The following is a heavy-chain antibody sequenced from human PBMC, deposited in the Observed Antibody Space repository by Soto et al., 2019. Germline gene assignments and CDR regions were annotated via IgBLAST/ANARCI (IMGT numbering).Heavy chain of an antibody. V-gene: IGHV1-69*13. CDR2: IIPIFGTA. CDR3: ARDVGPLNWFDP. CDR1: GGTFSSYA. D-gene: IGHD1-26*01. Sequence: VKVSCKASGGTFSSYAISWVRQAPGQGLEWMGGIIPIFGTANYAQKFQGRVTITADESTSTAYMELSSLRSEDTAVYYCARDVGPLNWFDPWGQGTLVTVSS. J-gene: IGHJ5*02.